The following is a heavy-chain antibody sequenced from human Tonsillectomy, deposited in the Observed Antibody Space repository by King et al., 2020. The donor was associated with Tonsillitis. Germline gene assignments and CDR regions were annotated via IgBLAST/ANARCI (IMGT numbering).Heavy chain of an antibody. CDR2: ISSSGSTI. V-gene: IGHV3-48*03. CDR1: GFTFSNYE. Sequence: VQLVESGGGLVQPGGSLRLSCAASGFTFSNYEMNWVRQAPGKGLEWVSYISSSGSTIHYADSVKGRVTISRDNAKNSLHLQINSLRAEDTAVYYCARDFHRGEYDYSSGYYPFDYWGQGTLVTVSS. CDR3: ARDFHRGEYDYSSGYYPFDY. D-gene: IGHD3-22*01. J-gene: IGHJ4*02.